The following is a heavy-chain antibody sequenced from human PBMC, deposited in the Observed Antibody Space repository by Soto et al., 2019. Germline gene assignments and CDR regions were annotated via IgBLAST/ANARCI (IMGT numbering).Heavy chain of an antibody. J-gene: IGHJ4*02. D-gene: IGHD6-19*01. CDR3: ARGQRRGGSSGWSL. V-gene: IGHV4-34*02. CDR1: GESFSGYGGPFSGYY. Sequence: QVQLQQWGAGQLKPSETLSLTCAVHGESFSGYGGPFSGYYWSWIRQTPGKGLEWIAETNHRAGTNYKPSLKSRVTISVDTSKNQFSLNLNSVTAADTAVYYCARGQRRGGSSGWSLWGQGTLVTVSS. CDR2: TNHRAGT.